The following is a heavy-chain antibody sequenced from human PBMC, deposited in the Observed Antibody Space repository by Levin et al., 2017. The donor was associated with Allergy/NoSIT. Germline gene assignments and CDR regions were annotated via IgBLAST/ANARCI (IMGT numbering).Heavy chain of an antibody. CDR2: ISSSGSTI. D-gene: IGHD4-23*01. CDR1: GFTFSDYY. Sequence: GGSLRLSCAASGFTFSDYYMSWIRQAPGKGLEWVSYISSSGSTIYYADSVKGRFTISRDNAKNSLYLQMNSLRAEDTAVYYCARDLFRTVVTPQGRYYYYGMDVWGQGTTVTVSS. V-gene: IGHV3-11*01. J-gene: IGHJ6*02. CDR3: ARDLFRTVVTPQGRYYYYGMDV.